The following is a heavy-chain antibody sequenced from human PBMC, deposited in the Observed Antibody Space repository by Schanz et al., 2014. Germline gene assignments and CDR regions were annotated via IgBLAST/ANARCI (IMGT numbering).Heavy chain of an antibody. D-gene: IGHD3-10*01. CDR3: VREDMVRGIRAFDI. J-gene: IGHJ3*02. CDR2: IRQEGSEK. Sequence: EVQLVESGGGLVQPGESLRVSCAASGFTFSNYWMSWVRQAPGKGLEWVANIRQEGSEKYYVDSVKGRFTVSRDDAKNSLYLQMNSLTAEDTAVYYCVREDMVRGIRAFDIWGQGTMVTVSS. CDR1: GFTFSNYW. V-gene: IGHV3-7*01.